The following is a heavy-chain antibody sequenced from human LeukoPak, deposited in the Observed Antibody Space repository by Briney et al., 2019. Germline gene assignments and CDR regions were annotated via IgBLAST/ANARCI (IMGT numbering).Heavy chain of an antibody. Sequence: PSETLSLTYAVYGGSFSGYYWNWIRQPPGKGLEWIGEINGSGSTNYNPALKSRVTISVGTSKNQFSLKLSSVTAADTAVYYCARAPDIVVVPDARSDAFDIWGQGTMVTVSS. CDR2: INGSGST. J-gene: IGHJ3*02. CDR1: GGSFSGYY. V-gene: IGHV4-34*01. D-gene: IGHD2-2*01. CDR3: ARAPDIVVVPDARSDAFDI.